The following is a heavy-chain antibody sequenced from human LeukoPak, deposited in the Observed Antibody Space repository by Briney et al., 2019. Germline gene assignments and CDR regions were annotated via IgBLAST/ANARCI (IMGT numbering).Heavy chain of an antibody. V-gene: IGHV3-30*18. Sequence: GRSLRLSCAASGFTFSSYGMHWVRQAPGKGLEWVAVISYDGSNKYYADSVKGRFTISRDNSKNTLYLQMNSLGAEDTAVYYCAKDDVRYYYDSSGYYHIGYWGQGTLVTVSS. CDR2: ISYDGSNK. J-gene: IGHJ4*02. D-gene: IGHD3-22*01. CDR1: GFTFSSYG. CDR3: AKDDVRYYYDSSGYYHIGY.